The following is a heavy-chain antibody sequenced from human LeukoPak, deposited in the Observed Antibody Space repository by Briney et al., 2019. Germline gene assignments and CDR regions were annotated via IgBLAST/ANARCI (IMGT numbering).Heavy chain of an antibody. CDR3: ARHSIVGYYYYYYGMDV. V-gene: IGHV4-61*05. CDR2: IYYSGST. J-gene: IGHJ6*02. CDR1: GGSISSSSYY. D-gene: IGHD2-15*01. Sequence: SETLSLTCTVSGGSISSSSYYWGWIRQPPGKGLEWIGYIYYSGSTNYNPSLKSRVTISVDTSKNQFSLKLSSVTAADTAVYYCARHSIVGYYYYYYGMDVWGQGTTVTVSS.